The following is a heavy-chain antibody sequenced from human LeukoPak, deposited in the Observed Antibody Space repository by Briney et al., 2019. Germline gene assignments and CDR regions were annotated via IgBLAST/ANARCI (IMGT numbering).Heavy chain of an antibody. D-gene: IGHD2-15*01. Sequence: GGSLRLSCAASGFPLSSYSINWVRQAPGKGLEWVSYISSSGSAIYYVDSVKGRFSVSRENAKNSLFLQMNSPRAEDTAVYYCVRVKGSYFDYWGRGALVTVPS. CDR2: ISSSGSAI. CDR3: VRVKGSYFDY. CDR1: GFPLSSYS. V-gene: IGHV3-48*01. J-gene: IGHJ4*02.